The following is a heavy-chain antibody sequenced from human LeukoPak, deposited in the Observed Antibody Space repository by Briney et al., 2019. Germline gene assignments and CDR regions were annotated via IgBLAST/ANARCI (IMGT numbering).Heavy chain of an antibody. CDR3: AKGDSSGYWYYFDY. CDR1: GFTFSSYG. J-gene: IGHJ4*02. V-gene: IGHV3-33*06. Sequence: GGSLRLSCAASGFTFSSYGMHWVRQAPGKGLEWVAVIWYDGSNKYYADSVKGRFTISRDNPKNTLYLQMNSLRAEDTAVYYCAKGDSSGYWYYFDYWGQGTLVTVSS. CDR2: IWYDGSNK. D-gene: IGHD3-22*01.